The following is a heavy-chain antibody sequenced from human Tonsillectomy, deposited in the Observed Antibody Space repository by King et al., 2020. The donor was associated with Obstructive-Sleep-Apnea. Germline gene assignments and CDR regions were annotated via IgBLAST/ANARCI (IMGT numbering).Heavy chain of an antibody. CDR3: AREVVSRTNWFDP. CDR1: GFTVSSNY. V-gene: IGHV3-66*01. J-gene: IGHJ5*02. CDR2: IYSGGST. Sequence: VQLVESGGGLVQPGGSLRLSCAASGFTVSSNYMSWVRQAPGKGLEWVSVIYSGGSTYYADSVKGRFTISRDNSKNTLYLQMNSLRAEDTAVYYCAREVVSRTNWFDPWGQGTLVTVSS. D-gene: IGHD4-23*01.